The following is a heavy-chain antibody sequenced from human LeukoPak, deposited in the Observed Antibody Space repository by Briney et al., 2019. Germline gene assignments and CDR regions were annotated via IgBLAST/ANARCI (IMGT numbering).Heavy chain of an antibody. Sequence: GGSLRLSCAASGFTFSDYYMSWIRQAPGKGLEWVSYISSSGSTIYYADSVKGRFTISRANAKNSLYLQMKSLRAEDTAVYYCSRRYCSGGSCHLDPWGQGTLVSVCS. D-gene: IGHD2-15*01. J-gene: IGHJ5*02. CDR1: GFTFSDYY. V-gene: IGHV3-11*01. CDR3: SRRYCSGGSCHLDP. CDR2: ISSSGSTI.